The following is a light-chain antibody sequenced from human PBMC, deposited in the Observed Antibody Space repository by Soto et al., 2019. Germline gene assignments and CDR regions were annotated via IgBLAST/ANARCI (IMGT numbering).Light chain of an antibody. V-gene: IGKV1-5*01. CDR1: QSISNW. CDR2: DAS. CDR3: QQYSSYST. Sequence: DIQMTQSPSSLSASVGDRVTITCRASQSISNWLAWYQQKPGKAPKLLIYDASTLESGVPSRFSGGGFGTDFTLTISSLQPDDFATYYCQQYSSYSTFGQGTKVAMK. J-gene: IGKJ1*01.